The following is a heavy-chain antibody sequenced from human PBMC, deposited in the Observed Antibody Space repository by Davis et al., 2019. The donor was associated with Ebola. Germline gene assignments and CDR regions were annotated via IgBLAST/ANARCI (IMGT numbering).Heavy chain of an antibody. CDR3: ARDRGFFWFDP. D-gene: IGHD1-26*01. V-gene: IGHV3-21*01. Sequence: PGGSLRLSCAASGFTLISYSMNWVRQAPGKGLEWVSSISTSGNYMYYADSVKGRFTISRDSAKNSLYLQMDSLRAEDSAIYYCARDRGFFWFDPWGQGTLVTVSS. CDR2: ISTSGNYM. CDR1: GFTLISYS. J-gene: IGHJ5*02.